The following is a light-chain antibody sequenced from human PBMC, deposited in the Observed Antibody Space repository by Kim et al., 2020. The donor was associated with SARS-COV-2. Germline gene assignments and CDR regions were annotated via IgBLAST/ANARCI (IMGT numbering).Light chain of an antibody. V-gene: IGKV3-20*01. CDR1: QSVSSSY. CDR2: DAS. CDR3: QQYGSSPPYS. J-gene: IGKJ2*03. Sequence: SPGERAPPSCRASQSVSSSYLAWYQQKPGQAPRLLIYDASSRATGIPDRFSGSGSGTDFTLTISRLEPEDFAVYYCQQYGSSPPYSFGQGTKLEI.